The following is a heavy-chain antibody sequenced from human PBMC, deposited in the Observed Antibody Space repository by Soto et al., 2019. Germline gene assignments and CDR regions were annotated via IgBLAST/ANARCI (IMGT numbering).Heavy chain of an antibody. D-gene: IGHD4-17*01. CDR3: ARGIKNGAYSRWFDP. CDR2: MNPNSGNT. Sequence: QVQLVQSGAEVKKPGASVKVSCKASGYTFTSYDINWVRQATGQGLEYLGWMNPNSGNTAYVQKFQGRVTMTWDTSITTANMELSSLRSADTAVYFCARGIKNGAYSRWFDPWGQGTLVTVSS. V-gene: IGHV1-8*01. J-gene: IGHJ5*02. CDR1: GYTFTSYD.